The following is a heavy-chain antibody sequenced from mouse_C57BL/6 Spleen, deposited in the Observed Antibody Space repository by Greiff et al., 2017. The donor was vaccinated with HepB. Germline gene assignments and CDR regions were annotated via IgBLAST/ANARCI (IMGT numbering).Heavy chain of an antibody. CDR3: AREGWDGDYFDY. J-gene: IGHJ2*01. Sequence: EVNLVESGGGLVKPGGSLKLSCAASGFTFSSYAMSWVRQTPEKRLEWVATISDGGSYTYYPDNVKGRFTISRDNAKNNLYLQMSHLKSEDTAMYYCAREGWDGDYFDYWGQGTTLTVSS. V-gene: IGHV5-4*01. CDR1: GFTFSSYA. D-gene: IGHD4-1*01. CDR2: ISDGGSYT.